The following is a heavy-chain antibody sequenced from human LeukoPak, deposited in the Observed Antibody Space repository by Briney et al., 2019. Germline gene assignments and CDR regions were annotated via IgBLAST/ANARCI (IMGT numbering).Heavy chain of an antibody. Sequence: PGGSLRLSCAASVFIFSSYWMHWVRQAPGKGLVWVSRINTDGSTTTYADSVKGRFTISRDNAKNTLYLQMNSLRAGDTAVYYCARSSGGSGYSPTHCWGQGTLVTVSS. CDR3: ARSSGGSGYSPTHC. J-gene: IGHJ4*02. CDR1: VFIFSSYW. D-gene: IGHD3-22*01. CDR2: INTDGSTT. V-gene: IGHV3-74*01.